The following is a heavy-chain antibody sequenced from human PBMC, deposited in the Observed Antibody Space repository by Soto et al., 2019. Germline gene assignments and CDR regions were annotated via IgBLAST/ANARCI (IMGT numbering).Heavy chain of an antibody. V-gene: IGHV2-5*01. CDR1: GFSLRTTGVG. D-gene: IGHD7-27*01. Sequence: QITLKESGPTLVEPTQTLTLTCTYSGFSLRTTGVGVGWIRQHPGKALEWLGIIYWNDDKRYSPSLKNRFTLTCHIPKRQTVLTMTNMGPMETATYFCAHTSGLPFALWGQAKRVIVSS. CDR2: IYWNDDK. CDR3: AHTSGLPFAL. J-gene: IGHJ4*02.